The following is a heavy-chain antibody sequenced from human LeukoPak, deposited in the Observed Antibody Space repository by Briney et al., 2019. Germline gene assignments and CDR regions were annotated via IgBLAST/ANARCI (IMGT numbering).Heavy chain of an antibody. D-gene: IGHD3-10*01. J-gene: IGHJ4*02. CDR1: GFTFDDSA. CDR2: ISWNSGSI. Sequence: PGRSLRLSCAASGFTFDDSAMHWVRQAPGKGLEWVSGISWNSGSIGYADSVKGRFTISRDNAKNSLYLQMNSLRAEDTALYYCAKGGGLQQVHNRFDYWGQGTLVTVSS. CDR3: AKGGGLQQVHNRFDY. V-gene: IGHV3-9*01.